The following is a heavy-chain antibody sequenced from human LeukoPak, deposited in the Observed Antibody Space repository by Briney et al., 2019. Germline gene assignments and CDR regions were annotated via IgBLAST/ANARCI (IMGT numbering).Heavy chain of an antibody. V-gene: IGHV4-59*13. CDR1: GGSISSYY. CDR2: IYYSGHT. Sequence: PSETLSLTCTVSGGSISSYYWSWIRPPPGKGREWIGYIYYSGHTNYNPSLKSRDTISVDTSKNQFSLKLSSVAAWDRAVYYRARGGGYSSSWYEGDWFDPWGQGTLVTVSS. D-gene: IGHD6-13*01. CDR3: ARGGGYSSSWYEGDWFDP. J-gene: IGHJ5*02.